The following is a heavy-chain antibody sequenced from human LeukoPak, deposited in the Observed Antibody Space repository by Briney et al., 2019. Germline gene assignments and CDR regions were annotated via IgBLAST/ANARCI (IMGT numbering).Heavy chain of an antibody. CDR1: GFTFSSYA. J-gene: IGHJ4*02. D-gene: IGHD2-15*01. V-gene: IGHV3-23*01. CDR3: AKGSGGSCYVPIDC. Sequence: GGSLRLSCAASGFTFSSYAMSWVRQAPGKGLEWVSAISGSGGSTYYADSVKGRFTISRDNSKNTLYLQMNSLRAEDTAVYYCAKGSGGSCYVPIDCWGQGTLVTVSS. CDR2: ISGSGGST.